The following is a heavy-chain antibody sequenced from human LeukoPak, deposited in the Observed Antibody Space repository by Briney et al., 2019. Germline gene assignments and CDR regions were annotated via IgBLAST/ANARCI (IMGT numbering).Heavy chain of an antibody. CDR1: GFTFSSYG. Sequence: PGGSLRLSCAASGFTFSSYGMHWVRQAPGKGLEWVAVIWYDGSNKNYADSVKGRLTISRDNSKNTPYLQMNSLRAEDTAVYCCATNPLITMVRGVIKLFDYWGQGTLVTVSS. CDR2: IWYDGSNK. V-gene: IGHV3-33*08. D-gene: IGHD3-10*01. CDR3: ATNPLITMVRGVIKLFDY. J-gene: IGHJ4*02.